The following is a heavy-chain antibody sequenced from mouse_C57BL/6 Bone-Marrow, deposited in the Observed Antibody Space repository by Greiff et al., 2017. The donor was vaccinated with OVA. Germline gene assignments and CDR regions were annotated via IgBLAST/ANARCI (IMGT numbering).Heavy chain of an antibody. J-gene: IGHJ4*01. Sequence: DVQLQESGGGLVKPGGSLKLSCAASGFTFSSYAMSWVRQTPEKRLEWVATISDGGSYTYYPDNVKGRFTISRDNAKNNLYLQMSHLKSEDTAMDYCARDGYYLYAMDYWGQGTSVTVSS. CDR3: ARDGYYLYAMDY. CDR1: GFTFSSYA. CDR2: ISDGGSYT. D-gene: IGHD2-3*01. V-gene: IGHV5-4*01.